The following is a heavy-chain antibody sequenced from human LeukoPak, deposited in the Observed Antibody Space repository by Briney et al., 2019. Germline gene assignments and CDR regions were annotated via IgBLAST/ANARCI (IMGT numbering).Heavy chain of an antibody. CDR3: ARGRVGVYDILTAGTLDY. Sequence: ASVKVSCKASGYTFTDYYIHWVRQAPGQGLEWMGWINPNSGGTNYAQKFQGRVTMTRDTSISTAYMELSRLRSDDTAVYYCARGRVGVYDILTAGTLDYWGQGTLVTVSS. CDR2: INPNSGGT. V-gene: IGHV1-2*02. J-gene: IGHJ4*02. D-gene: IGHD3-9*01. CDR1: GYTFTDYY.